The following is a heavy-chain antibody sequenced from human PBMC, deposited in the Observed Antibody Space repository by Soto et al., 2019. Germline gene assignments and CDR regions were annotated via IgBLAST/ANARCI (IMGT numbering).Heavy chain of an antibody. J-gene: IGHJ4*02. V-gene: IGHV3-30-3*01. D-gene: IGHD6-13*01. Sequence: PGGSLRLSCAASGFTFSSYSMHWVRQAPGKGLEWVAVISYDGSNKYYADSVKGRFTISRDNSKNTLYLQMNSLRAEDTAVYYCARDRELLVREGFDYWGQGTLVTVSS. CDR3: ARDRELLVREGFDY. CDR2: ISYDGSNK. CDR1: GFTFSSYS.